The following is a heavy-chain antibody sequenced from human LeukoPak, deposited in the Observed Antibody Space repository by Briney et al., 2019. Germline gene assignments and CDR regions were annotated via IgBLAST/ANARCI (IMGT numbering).Heavy chain of an antibody. D-gene: IGHD1-26*01. CDR2: IYHSGST. CDR3: ARGGSGSYAPGDFDY. J-gene: IGHJ4*02. Sequence: SETLSLTCAVSGGSISSGGYSWSWIRQPPGKGLEWIGYIYHSGSTYYNPSLKSRVTISVDRSKNQFSLKLSSVTAAGTAVYYCARGGSGSYAPGDFDYWGQGTLVTVSS. V-gene: IGHV4-30-2*01. CDR1: GGSISSGGYS.